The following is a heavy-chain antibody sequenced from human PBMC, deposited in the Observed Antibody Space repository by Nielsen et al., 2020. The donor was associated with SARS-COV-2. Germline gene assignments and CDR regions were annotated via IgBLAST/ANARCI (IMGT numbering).Heavy chain of an antibody. D-gene: IGHD6-25*01. J-gene: IGHJ6*02. V-gene: IGHV4-39*01. CDR2: FFYSGST. CDR3: ARALEWDSSAPRGFYGMDV. Sequence: WLRQPPGKGLEWIGSFFYSGSTYYNPSLRSRVTISVDTSKAQFSLKLNSVTAADTAVYYCARALEWDSSAPRGFYGMDVWGQGTTVTISS.